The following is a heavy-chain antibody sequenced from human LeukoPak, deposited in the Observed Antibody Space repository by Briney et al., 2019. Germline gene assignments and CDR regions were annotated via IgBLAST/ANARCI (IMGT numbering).Heavy chain of an antibody. Sequence: SQTLSLTCAISGDSVSSNSAAWNWIRQSPSRGRKWLGRTYYRSKWYNDYAISVTSRITINPDTSKNQFSLQLNSVTPEDTAVYYCARESQGYTSGWYNGYFDYWGQGTLVTVSS. CDR1: GDSVSSNSAA. CDR3: ARESQGYTSGWYNGYFDY. D-gene: IGHD6-19*01. V-gene: IGHV6-1*01. CDR2: TYYRSKWYN. J-gene: IGHJ4*02.